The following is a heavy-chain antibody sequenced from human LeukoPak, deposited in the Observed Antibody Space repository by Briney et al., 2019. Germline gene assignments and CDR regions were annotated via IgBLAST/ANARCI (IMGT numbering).Heavy chain of an antibody. CDR3: AKDVVGQQWPENY. J-gene: IGHJ4*02. Sequence: PGGSLRLSCAASRFAFSSYGMHWVRQAPGEGLEWVAFIQYDGDEKYYADSVRGRFTISRVNSRNTLYLQMNSLRPEDAAVYYCAKDVVGQQWPENYWGQGTLVTVSS. D-gene: IGHD6-19*01. V-gene: IGHV3-30*02. CDR2: IQYDGDEK. CDR1: RFAFSSYG.